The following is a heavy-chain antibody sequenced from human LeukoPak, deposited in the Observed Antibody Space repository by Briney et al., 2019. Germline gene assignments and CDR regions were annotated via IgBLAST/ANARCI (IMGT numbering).Heavy chain of an antibody. CDR3: AKDREQWLVLGDAFDI. CDR1: GYSISSGYY. Sequence: PSETLSLTCTVSGYSISSGYYWGWIRQPPGKGLEWIGSIYHSGSTYYNPSLKSRVTISLDMSKNQFSLKLSSVTAADTAVYYCAKDREQWLVLGDAFDIWGQGTMVTVSS. J-gene: IGHJ3*02. D-gene: IGHD6-19*01. V-gene: IGHV4-38-2*02. CDR2: IYHSGST.